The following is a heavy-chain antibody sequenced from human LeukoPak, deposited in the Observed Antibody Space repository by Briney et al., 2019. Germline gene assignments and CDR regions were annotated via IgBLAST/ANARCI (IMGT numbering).Heavy chain of an antibody. J-gene: IGHJ4*02. Sequence: GGSLRLSCAASGFTFSSYWMSWVRQAPGKGLEWVSSISASGVMTYYADSVKGRFTVSRDNSKNSLYLQMSSLTAADTAVYYCAKDRSIGTYYTFDHWGQGTLVTVSS. V-gene: IGHV3-23*01. CDR3: AKDRSIGTYYTFDH. CDR1: GFTFSSYW. CDR2: ISASGVMT. D-gene: IGHD1-26*01.